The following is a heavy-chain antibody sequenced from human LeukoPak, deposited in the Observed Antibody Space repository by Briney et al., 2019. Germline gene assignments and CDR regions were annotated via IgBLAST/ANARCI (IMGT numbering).Heavy chain of an antibody. Sequence: GGSLRLSCAASGFTFSSYTMSWVRQAPGKGLEWVSAISGSGGRTYYADSVKGRFTISRDNSKNTLYLQMNSLRAEDTAVYYCAPGGPGYYFDYWGQGTLVTVSS. CDR1: GFTFSSYT. V-gene: IGHV3-23*01. CDR2: ISGSGGRT. J-gene: IGHJ4*02. CDR3: APGGPGYYFDY. D-gene: IGHD3-10*01.